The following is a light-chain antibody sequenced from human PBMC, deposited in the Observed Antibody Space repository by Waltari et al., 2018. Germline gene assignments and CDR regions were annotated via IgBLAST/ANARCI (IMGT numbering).Light chain of an antibody. CDR1: SSDVGSYTL. CDR2: EGS. Sequence: QSALTQPASVSGSPGQSITISCTGTSSDVGSYTLVSWYQQHPGKAPKLRIYEGSKRPSGGSNRFSGSQSGNSASLTISGLQAEDEADYYCCSYAGSSGFVFGTGTKVTVL. J-gene: IGLJ1*01. CDR3: CSYAGSSGFV. V-gene: IGLV2-23*01.